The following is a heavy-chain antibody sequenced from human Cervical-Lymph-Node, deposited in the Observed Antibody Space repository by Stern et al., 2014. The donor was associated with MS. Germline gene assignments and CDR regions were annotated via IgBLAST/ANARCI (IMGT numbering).Heavy chain of an antibody. CDR1: GVTVSRDY. J-gene: IGHJ4*02. V-gene: IGHV3-53*01. Sequence: EVQLVESGGGVIQPGGSLRLSCTASGVTVSRDYMTWVRQAPGKGMEWASLITNVGSTFYTDSVKGRFTISRDDSKNTVYLHMTSLRAEDTAMYYCARDTSSPERSDWWGQGTLVTVSS. CDR2: ITNVGST. CDR3: ARDTSSPERSDW. D-gene: IGHD1-1*01.